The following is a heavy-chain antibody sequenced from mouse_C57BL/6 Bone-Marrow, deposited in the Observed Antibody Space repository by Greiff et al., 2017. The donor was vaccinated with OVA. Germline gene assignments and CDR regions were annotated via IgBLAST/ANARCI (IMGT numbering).Heavy chain of an antibody. Sequence: EVQLVESGGDLVKPGGSLKLSCAASGFTFSSYGMSWVRQTPDKRLEWVATISSGGSYPYYPDNVQGRFTISRDNAKNTLYLQMSSRKSEDTAMYYCASLYYGSSFMDYWGQGTSVTVSS. D-gene: IGHD1-1*01. J-gene: IGHJ4*01. V-gene: IGHV5-6*01. CDR1: GFTFSSYG. CDR2: ISSGGSYP. CDR3: ASLYYGSSFMDY.